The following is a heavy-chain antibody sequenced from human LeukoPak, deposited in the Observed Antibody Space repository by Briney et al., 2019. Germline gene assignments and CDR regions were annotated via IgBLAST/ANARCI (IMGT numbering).Heavy chain of an antibody. CDR1: GFTFSSYS. J-gene: IGHJ4*02. CDR2: ISSSSSYI. D-gene: IGHD2-2*01. Sequence: GGSLRLSCAASGFTFSSYSMNWVRQAPGKGLEWVSSISSSSSYIYYADSVKGRFTTSRDNAKNSLYLQMNSLRAEDTAVYYCARGFQVVPAAMPDYWGQGTLVTVSS. CDR3: ARGFQVVPAAMPDY. V-gene: IGHV3-21*01.